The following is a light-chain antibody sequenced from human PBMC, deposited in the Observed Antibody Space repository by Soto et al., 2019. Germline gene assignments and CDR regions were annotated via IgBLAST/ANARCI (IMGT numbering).Light chain of an antibody. Sequence: QSALTQPASVSGSPGQSITISCTGTSSNVGTYNLVSWYQQHPGKAPKLMIYEVTKRPSGVSNRFSGSKFGNTASLTISGLQAEDEADYYCCSYEGSSTFGVFGGGTKLTVL. CDR3: CSYEGSSTFGV. CDR2: EVT. CDR1: SSNVGTYNL. J-gene: IGLJ3*02. V-gene: IGLV2-23*02.